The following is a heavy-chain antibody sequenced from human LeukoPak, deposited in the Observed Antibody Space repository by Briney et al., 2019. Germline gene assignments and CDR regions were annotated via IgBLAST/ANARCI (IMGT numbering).Heavy chain of an antibody. CDR1: GGSISSYY. Sequence: SETLSLTCTVSGGSISSYYWSWIRQPPGKGLEWIGYIYYSGSTNYNPSLKSRVTISVDTSKNQFSLKLSSVTAADTAVYYCARRRIVGATNFDYWGQGTLVTVSS. V-gene: IGHV4-59*08. CDR3: ARRRIVGATNFDY. CDR2: IYYSGST. D-gene: IGHD1-26*01. J-gene: IGHJ4*02.